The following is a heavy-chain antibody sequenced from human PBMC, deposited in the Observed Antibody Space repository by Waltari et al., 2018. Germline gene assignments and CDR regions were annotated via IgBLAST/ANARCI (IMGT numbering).Heavy chain of an antibody. V-gene: IGHV4-59*01. D-gene: IGHD3-22*01. CDR2: IYYSGST. Sequence: QVQLQESGPGLVKPSETLSLTCTVSGGSISSYYWSWIRQPPGKGLEWIGYIYYSGSTNDNPSLKSRVTISVDTSKNQFSLKLSSVTAADTAVYYCARDNHGSSGYYLYWGQGTLVTVSS. CDR3: ARDNHGSSGYYLY. CDR1: GGSISSYY. J-gene: IGHJ4*02.